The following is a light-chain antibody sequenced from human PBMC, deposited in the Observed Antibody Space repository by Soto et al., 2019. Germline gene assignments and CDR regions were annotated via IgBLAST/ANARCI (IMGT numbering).Light chain of an antibody. CDR2: EVS. J-gene: IGLJ2*01. Sequence: QSVLTQPPSASGSPGHSVTISCIGTSSDVGGYNYVSWYQQHPGKAPKLMIYEVSKRPSGVPDRFSGSQSGNTASLTVSGLQAEDEDDYYCISYAARNNLGVLGGRTQLTVL. V-gene: IGLV2-8*01. CDR3: ISYAARNNLGV. CDR1: SSDVGGYNY.